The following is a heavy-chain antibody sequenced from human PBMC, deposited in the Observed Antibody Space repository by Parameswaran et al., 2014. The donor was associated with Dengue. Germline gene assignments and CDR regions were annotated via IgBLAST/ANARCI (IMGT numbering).Heavy chain of an antibody. D-gene: IGHD3-22*01. Sequence: WVRQAPGQGLEWMGWINPNSGGTNYAQKFQGRVTMTRDTSISTAYMELSRLRSDDTAVYYCAKTYYYDSSGYFSPYFDYWGQGTLVTVSS. V-gene: IGHV1-2*02. CDR2: INPNSGGT. CDR3: AKTYYYDSSGYFSPYFDY. J-gene: IGHJ4*02.